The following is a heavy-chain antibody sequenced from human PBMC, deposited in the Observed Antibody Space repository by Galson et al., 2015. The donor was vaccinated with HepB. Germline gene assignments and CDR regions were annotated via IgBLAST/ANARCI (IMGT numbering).Heavy chain of an antibody. CDR2: INPDGSEK. V-gene: IGHV3-7*03. CDR1: EFTFSGYW. CDR3: ARRISLVRGIITKPYYYYGMDV. Sequence: SLRLSCAASEFTFSGYWMNWIRQAPGEGLEWVANINPDGSEKYYVASLKGRFTISRDNAKNSLYLQMDSLRAEDTAVYYCARRISLVRGIITKPYYYYGMDVWGQGTTVAVAS. J-gene: IGHJ6*02. D-gene: IGHD3-10*01.